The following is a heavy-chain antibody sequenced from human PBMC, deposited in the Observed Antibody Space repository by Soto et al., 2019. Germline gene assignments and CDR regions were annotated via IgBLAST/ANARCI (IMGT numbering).Heavy chain of an antibody. J-gene: IGHJ5*02. CDR3: AREVEHQLAYNWFDP. Sequence: QVQLQQSGLGLVKPSQTLSLTCAISGDSDSSNSAAWTWIRQSPSRGLEFLGRTYYRSKWYNDYAISVKSRITINPDTSKNQFSLQLNSVTPEDTAVYYCAREVEHQLAYNWFDPWGQGTLVTVSS. CDR2: TYYRSKWYN. CDR1: GDSDSSNSAA. V-gene: IGHV6-1*01. D-gene: IGHD6-13*01.